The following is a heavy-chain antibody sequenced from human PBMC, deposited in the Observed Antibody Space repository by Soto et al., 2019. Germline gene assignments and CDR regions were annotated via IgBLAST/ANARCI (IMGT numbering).Heavy chain of an antibody. J-gene: IGHJ4*02. Sequence: QVQLVESGGGLVKPGGSLRLSCAASGFTLSDYYMSWVRQAPGKGLEWVSYVRTSGSPITYADSVGRRFTISRDNAKNSVYLQMDSLRAEDTAVYYCARDACYSSRVSAYWGQGTLVPVSS. V-gene: IGHV3-11*01. CDR3: ARDACYSSRVSAY. CDR1: GFTLSDYY. D-gene: IGHD4-4*01. CDR2: VRTSGSPI.